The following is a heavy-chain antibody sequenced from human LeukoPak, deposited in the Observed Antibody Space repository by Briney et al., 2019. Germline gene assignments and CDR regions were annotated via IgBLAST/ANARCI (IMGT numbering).Heavy chain of an antibody. J-gene: IGHJ4*02. CDR2: IYYSGST. D-gene: IGHD2/OR15-2a*01. V-gene: IGHV4-30-4*02. CDR1: GGSISSGDYY. CDR3: ARGTEYWGMGLNDY. Sequence: SETLSLTCTVSGGSISSGDYYWSWIRQPPGKGLEWIGYIYYSGSTYYNPSLKSRVTISVDTSKNQFSLKLSSVTAADTAVYYCARGTEYWGMGLNDYWGQGTLVTVSS.